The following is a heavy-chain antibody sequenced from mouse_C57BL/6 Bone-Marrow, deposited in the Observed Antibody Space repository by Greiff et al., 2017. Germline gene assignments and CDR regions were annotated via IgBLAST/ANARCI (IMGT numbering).Heavy chain of an antibody. Sequence: QVQLQQPGAELVKPGASVKLSCKASGYTFTSYWMHWVKQRPGQGLEWIGMIHPNSGSTNYNEKFKSKATLTVDKSSSTAYMQLSSLTSEDSAVDYCARTRYDDAKGYWGQGTSVTVSS. CDR1: GYTFTSYW. CDR2: IHPNSGST. D-gene: IGHD2-12*01. J-gene: IGHJ4*01. CDR3: ARTRYDDAKGY. V-gene: IGHV1-64*01.